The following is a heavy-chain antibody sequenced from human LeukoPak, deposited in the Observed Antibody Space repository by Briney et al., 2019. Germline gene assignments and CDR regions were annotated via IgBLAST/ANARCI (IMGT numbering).Heavy chain of an antibody. CDR3: ARGEYSNGYPYRLDS. Sequence: APVKVSCKASGSTFSDYHINWVRQASGQGSEWMGWINPKSGDAKYGQAFQGRVTMTRDTSISTAYMELNRLRFDDTAMYYCARGEYSNGYPYRLDSWGQGTLVTVSS. J-gene: IGHJ4*02. CDR1: GSTFSDYH. V-gene: IGHV1-2*02. CDR2: INPKSGDA. D-gene: IGHD3-16*01.